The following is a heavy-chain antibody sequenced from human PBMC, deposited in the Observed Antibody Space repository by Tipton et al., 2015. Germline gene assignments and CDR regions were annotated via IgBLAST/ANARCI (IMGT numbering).Heavy chain of an antibody. Sequence: QLVQSGAEVKKPGASVKVSCKASGYTFTAYGISWVRQAPGQGLEWMGWISAFNGNTNYAQQLQGRLIMTTDTSTSTAYMEVRSLRSDDTAVYYCARAPTPGGNSLYYYGLDVWGQGTTVTVSS. V-gene: IGHV1-18*01. D-gene: IGHD4-23*01. J-gene: IGHJ6*02. CDR2: ISAFNGNT. CDR1: GYTFTAYG. CDR3: ARAPTPGGNSLYYYGLDV.